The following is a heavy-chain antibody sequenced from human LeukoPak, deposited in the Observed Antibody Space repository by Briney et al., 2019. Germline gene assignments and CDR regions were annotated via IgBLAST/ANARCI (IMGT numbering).Heavy chain of an antibody. CDR2: IWYDGSNK. Sequence: GGSLRLSCAASGFTFSSYGMHWARQAPGKGLERVAVIWYDGSNKYYADSVKGRFTISRDNSKNTLYLQMNSLRAEDTAVYYCARDAYGYCSSTSCFGYFDYWGQGTLVTVSS. CDR3: ARDAYGYCSSTSCFGYFDY. J-gene: IGHJ4*02. CDR1: GFTFSSYG. D-gene: IGHD2-2*01. V-gene: IGHV3-33*01.